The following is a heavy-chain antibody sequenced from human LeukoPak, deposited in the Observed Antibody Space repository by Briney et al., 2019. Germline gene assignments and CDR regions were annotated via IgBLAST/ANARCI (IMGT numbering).Heavy chain of an antibody. D-gene: IGHD3-9*01. V-gene: IGHV3-30*02. CDR3: AKVKPRYFDWFDENYFDY. J-gene: IGHJ4*02. CDR1: GFTFSSYD. CDR2: IRYDGSNK. Sequence: GGSLRLSCAASGFTFSSYDMPLVRQAAGKGLEWVAFIRYDGSNKYYADDVKGGFTISRDNSKNTLYLQMNSLRAEDTAVYYCAKVKPRYFDWFDENYFDYWGQGTLVTVSS.